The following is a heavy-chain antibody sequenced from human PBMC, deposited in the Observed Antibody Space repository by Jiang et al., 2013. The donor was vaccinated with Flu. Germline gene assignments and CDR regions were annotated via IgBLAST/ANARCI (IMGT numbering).Heavy chain of an antibody. CDR3: ARDPGAARGNWYFDL. D-gene: IGHD6-6*01. J-gene: IGHJ2*01. CDR2: IWYDGSNK. CDR1: GFTFSSYG. V-gene: IGHV3-33*01. Sequence: GVVQPGRSLRLSCAASGFTFSSYGMHWARQAPGKGLEWVAVIWYDGSNKYYADSVKGRFTISRDNSKNTLYLQMNSLRAEDTAVYYCARDPGAARGNWYFDLWGRGTLVTVSS.